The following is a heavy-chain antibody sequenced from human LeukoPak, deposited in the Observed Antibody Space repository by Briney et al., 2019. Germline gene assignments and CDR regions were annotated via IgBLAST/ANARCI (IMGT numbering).Heavy chain of an antibody. V-gene: IGHV3-23*01. CDR2: ISGSDGSS. D-gene: IGHD3-16*02. CDR1: GFTFNSFA. CDR3: AKSLGVGGYTRYKGFDQ. J-gene: IGHJ4*02. Sequence: GGSLRLSCAASGFTFNSFAMNWVHQAPGKGLEWVSSISGSDGSSHYADFVKGRFTISRDNSKNTLHLQMNSLRAEDTAVYYCAKSLGVGGYTRYKGFDQWGQGTLVTVSS.